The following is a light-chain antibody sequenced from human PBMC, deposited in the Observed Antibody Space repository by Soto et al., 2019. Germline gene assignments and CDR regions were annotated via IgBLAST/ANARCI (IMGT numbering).Light chain of an antibody. CDR1: QSITTY. V-gene: IGKV3-20*01. CDR2: GAS. J-gene: IGKJ1*01. Sequence: IVLTQSPGTLSLSPGERATLSCRASQSITTYLAWYQQEPGQAPRLLIYGASSRVTGIPDRFSGSGSETDFTLTISRLEPEDFAVYYCQQYGTSPPWTFGEGPKVEIK. CDR3: QQYGTSPPWT.